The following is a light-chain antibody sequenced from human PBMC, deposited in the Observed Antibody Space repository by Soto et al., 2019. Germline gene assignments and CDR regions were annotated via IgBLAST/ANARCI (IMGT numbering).Light chain of an antibody. CDR1: SSNIGNNT. V-gene: IGLV1-44*01. J-gene: IGLJ3*02. CDR3: ATWDISLTAVL. CDR2: SNY. Sequence: QSVLTQPPSASGTPGQRVTISCSGSSSNIGNNTVNWYQQLPGTAPKLLIYSNYQRPSGVPDRFSGSKSGTSASLAISGLPSEDEADYYCATWDISLTAVLFGGGTKLTVL.